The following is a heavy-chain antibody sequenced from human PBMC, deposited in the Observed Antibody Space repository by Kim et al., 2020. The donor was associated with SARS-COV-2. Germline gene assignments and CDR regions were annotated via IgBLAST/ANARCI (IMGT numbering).Heavy chain of an antibody. V-gene: IGHV4-59*01. CDR3: ARVDGSGYDGRGHFDL. D-gene: IGHD3-22*01. Sequence: SETLSLTCTVSGGSIGKYYWSWIRQPPGKGREWIAYIYYTGSTDYNTSLKSRVTMSVDTSKNQFSLRLNSMTAADTAVYYCARVDGSGYDGRGHFDLWG. CDR1: GGSIGKYY. J-gene: IGHJ4*01. CDR2: IYYTGST.